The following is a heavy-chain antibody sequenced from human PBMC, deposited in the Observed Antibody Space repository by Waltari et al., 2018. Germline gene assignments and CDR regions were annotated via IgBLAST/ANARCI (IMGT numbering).Heavy chain of an antibody. V-gene: IGHV3-33*08. CDR1: GFTFSNFG. Sequence: QVNLVESGGGVVQPGGSLRLSCATSGFTFSNFGMHWVRQAPGSGLEWVALMWFDGSHKFYADSVRGRFTISRDNSARTLYLDMDSLRLDDTAMYYCAREIYGGNSRPFDFWGQGALVTVSS. CDR3: AREIYGGNSRPFDF. J-gene: IGHJ4*02. D-gene: IGHD2-21*02. CDR2: MWFDGSHK.